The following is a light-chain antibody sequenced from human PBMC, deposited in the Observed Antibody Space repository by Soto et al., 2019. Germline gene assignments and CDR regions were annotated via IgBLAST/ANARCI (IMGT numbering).Light chain of an antibody. J-gene: IGLJ2*01. V-gene: IGLV2-14*01. CDR1: SSDVGGYNY. CDR2: DVS. CDR3: SSYTSSSTLVV. Sequence: QSVLTQPASVSGSPGQSITISCTGTSSDVGGYNYVSWYQQHPGKAPKLIIYDVSNRPSWVSNRFSGSKSGNTASLTISGLQAEAEADYYCSSYTSSSTLVVFGGGTKLTVL.